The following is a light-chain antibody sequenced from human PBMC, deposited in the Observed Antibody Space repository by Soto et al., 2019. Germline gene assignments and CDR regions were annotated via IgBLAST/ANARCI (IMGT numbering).Light chain of an antibody. CDR2: WAS. J-gene: IGKJ4*01. V-gene: IGKV4-1*01. CDR1: QTVLYSSNNKNY. Sequence: DIVMTQSPDSLPVSLGERATINCKSSQTVLYSSNNKNYLAWYQQKPGQPPKLLIYWASTRESGVPDRFSGSASGSALTLTISRLQAEDVAVYYCQPYFSTPLFGGGTKVEIK. CDR3: QPYFSTPL.